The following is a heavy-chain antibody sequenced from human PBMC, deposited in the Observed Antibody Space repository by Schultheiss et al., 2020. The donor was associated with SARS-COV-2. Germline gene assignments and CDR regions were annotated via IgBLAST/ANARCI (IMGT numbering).Heavy chain of an antibody. V-gene: IGHV3-69-1*01. CDR1: GFTFSNAW. CDR3: ARGSGYWR. Sequence: GESLKISCAASGFTFSNAWMSWVRQAPGKGLEWVSSISSSSTIYYADSVKGRFTISRDNAKNSLYLQMNSLRDGDTAVYYCARGSGYWRWGQGTLVTVSS. CDR2: ISSSSTI. D-gene: IGHD3-22*01. J-gene: IGHJ4*02.